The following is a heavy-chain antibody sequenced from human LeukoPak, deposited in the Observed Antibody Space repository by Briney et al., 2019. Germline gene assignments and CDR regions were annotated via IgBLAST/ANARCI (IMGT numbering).Heavy chain of an antibody. J-gene: IGHJ6*02. CDR1: GGTFSSYA. CDR3: ARIYDFWSGYSPYYYGMDV. CDR2: IIPIFGTA. Sequence: ASVKVSCKASGGTFSSYAISWVRQAPGQGLEWMGGIIPIFGTANYGQKFQGRVTITADESTSTAYMELSSLRSEDTAVYYCARIYDFWSGYSPYYYGMDVWGQGTTVTVSS. V-gene: IGHV1-69*13. D-gene: IGHD3-3*01.